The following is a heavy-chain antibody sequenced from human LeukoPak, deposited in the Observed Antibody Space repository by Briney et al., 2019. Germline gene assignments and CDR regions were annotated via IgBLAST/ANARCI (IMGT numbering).Heavy chain of an antibody. J-gene: IGHJ6*02. CDR1: GFTFSSYA. CDR3: ARGHCSSTSCYLGGYYYYGMDV. V-gene: IGHV3-30-3*01. CDR2: ISYDGSNK. Sequence: GGSLRLSCAASGFTFSSYAMHWVRKAPGQGLEWVAVISYDGSNKYYADSVKGRFTISRDNSKNTLYLQMNSLRAEDTAVYYCARGHCSSTSCYLGGYYYYGMDVWGQGTTGTVSS. D-gene: IGHD2-2*01.